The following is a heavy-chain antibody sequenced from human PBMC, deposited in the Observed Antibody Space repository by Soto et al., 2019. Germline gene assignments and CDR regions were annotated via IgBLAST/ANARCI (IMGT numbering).Heavy chain of an antibody. J-gene: IGHJ4*02. D-gene: IGHD1-26*01. Sequence: QVQLQQWGAGLLKPSETLSLTGAFYGKSLSGYYWSWLHQPPGTALGWIGEINHSENSNYNPSLKSRVTISVDTSKNPLSLNLSSVTAADTAMYYCARHHVRGRTIAGAAEFWGQGALVTVSS. V-gene: IGHV4-34*01. CDR3: ARHHVRGRTIAGAAEF. CDR2: INHSENS. CDR1: GKSLSGYY.